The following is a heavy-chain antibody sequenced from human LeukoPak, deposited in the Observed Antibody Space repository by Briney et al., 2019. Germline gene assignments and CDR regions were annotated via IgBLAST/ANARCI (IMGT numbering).Heavy chain of an antibody. CDR3: AELGITMIGGV. V-gene: IGHV3-48*03. CDR1: GFTFCSYE. CDR2: ISSSGSTI. J-gene: IGHJ6*04. D-gene: IGHD3-10*02. Sequence: GGSLRLSCAASGFTFCSYEMNWVRQAPGKGLEWISYISSSGSTIYYADSVKGRFTISRDNAKNSLYLQMNSLRAEDTAVYYCAELGITMIGGVWGKGTTVTISS.